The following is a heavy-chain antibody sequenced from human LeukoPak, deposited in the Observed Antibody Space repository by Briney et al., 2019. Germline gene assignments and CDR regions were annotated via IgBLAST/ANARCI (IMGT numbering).Heavy chain of an antibody. Sequence: SETLSLTCDVYGGSLSDYCWTWIRQTPGKGLEWIGHMNHLMTTNYNPSLESRVTISLDTSKNQFSLNLTSVTAADTAVYYCARVSLVRGAPDYYFDYWGQGTLVTVSS. D-gene: IGHD3-10*01. CDR1: GGSLSDYC. V-gene: IGHV4-34*01. J-gene: IGHJ4*02. CDR2: MNHLMTT. CDR3: ARVSLVRGAPDYYFDY.